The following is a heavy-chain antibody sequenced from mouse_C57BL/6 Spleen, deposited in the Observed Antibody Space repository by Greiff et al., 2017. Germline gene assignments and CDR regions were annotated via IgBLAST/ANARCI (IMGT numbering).Heavy chain of an antibody. CDR3: ARRGLYYYGSPDWYFDV. Sequence: DVKLQESGPELVKPGASVKIPCKASGYTFTDYNMDWVKQSHGKSLEWIGDINPNNGGTIYNQKFKGKATLTVDKSSSTAYMELRSLTSEDTAVYYCARRGLYYYGSPDWYFDVWGTGTTVTVSS. J-gene: IGHJ1*03. V-gene: IGHV1-18*01. D-gene: IGHD1-1*01. CDR1: GYTFTDYN. CDR2: INPNNGGT.